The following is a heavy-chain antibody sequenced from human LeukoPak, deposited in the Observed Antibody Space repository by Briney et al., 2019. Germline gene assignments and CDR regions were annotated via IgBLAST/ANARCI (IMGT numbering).Heavy chain of an antibody. D-gene: IGHD3-10*01. V-gene: IGHV1-2*02. CDR1: GYTFTGYY. Sequence: ASVKVSCKASGYTFTGYYMYWVRQAPGQGLEWMGWINPNSGGTNYAQKFQGRVTMTRDTSITTAYMELSRLRSDDTAVYYCARASWFGELSDAFDIWGQGTMVTVSS. J-gene: IGHJ3*02. CDR2: INPNSGGT. CDR3: ARASWFGELSDAFDI.